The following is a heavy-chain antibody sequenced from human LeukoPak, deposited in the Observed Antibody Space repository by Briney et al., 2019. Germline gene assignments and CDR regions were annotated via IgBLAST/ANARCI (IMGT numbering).Heavy chain of an antibody. CDR2: IRSKAYGGTT. J-gene: IGHJ3*02. Sequence: PGGSLRLFCTASGFSFGDYAMSWVCQAPGKGLEWVGFIRSKAYGGTTELCASLKDRINNSRDDSKSIAYLQMDSLKTEDTGVYYCTRSAVVFISGYAVDIWAQGPMVTVS. CDR3: TRSAVVFISGYAVDI. CDR1: GFSFGDYA. D-gene: IGHD3-22*01. V-gene: IGHV3-49*04.